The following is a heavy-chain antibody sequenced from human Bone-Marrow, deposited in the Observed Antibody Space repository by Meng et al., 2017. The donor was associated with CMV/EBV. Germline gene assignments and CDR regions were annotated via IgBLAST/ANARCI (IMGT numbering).Heavy chain of an antibody. CDR3: ARSSSWYGEFDY. J-gene: IGHJ4*02. Sequence: GGSLRLSCAASGFTFSSYSMNWVRQAPGKGLEWVSSISSSSSYIYYADSVKGRFTISRDNAKNSLYLQMNSLRAEDTAVYYCARSSSWYGEFDYWGQGTLVTFSS. CDR1: GFTFSSYS. CDR2: ISSSSSYI. D-gene: IGHD6-13*01. V-gene: IGHV3-21*01.